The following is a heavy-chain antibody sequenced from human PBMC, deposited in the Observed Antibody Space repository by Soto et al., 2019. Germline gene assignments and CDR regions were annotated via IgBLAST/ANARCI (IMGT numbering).Heavy chain of an antibody. CDR1: GYTFTSYD. D-gene: IGHD3-3*01. Sequence: ASVKVSCKASGYTFTSYDINWVRQATGQGLEWMGWMNPNSGNTGYAQKFQGRVTMTRNTSISTAYMELSSLRSEDTAVYYCARGQVMNYDFWSGYSPNYYYYGMDVW. V-gene: IGHV1-8*01. CDR2: MNPNSGNT. J-gene: IGHJ6*01. CDR3: ARGQVMNYDFWSGYSPNYYYYGMDV.